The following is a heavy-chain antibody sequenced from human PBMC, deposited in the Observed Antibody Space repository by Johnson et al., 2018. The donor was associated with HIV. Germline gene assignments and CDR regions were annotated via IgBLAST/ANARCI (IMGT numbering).Heavy chain of an antibody. J-gene: IGHJ3*02. CDR1: GFTFSNAW. D-gene: IGHD5-24*01. Sequence: VQLMESGGGLVQPGGSLRLSCAASGFTFSNAWMSWVRQAPGKGLEWVGRIKSKTDGGTTDYAAPVKGRFTISRDDSKNTLYLQINSLKTEDTAVYYCARACRDGYTCDAFDIWGQGTMVTVSS. CDR2: IKSKTDGGTT. CDR3: ARACRDGYTCDAFDI. V-gene: IGHV3-15*01.